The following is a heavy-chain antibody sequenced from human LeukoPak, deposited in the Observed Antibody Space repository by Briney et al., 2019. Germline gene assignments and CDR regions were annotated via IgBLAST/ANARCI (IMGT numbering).Heavy chain of an antibody. Sequence: SETLSLTCTVSGGSSSSSSYYWGWIRQPPGKGLEWIGSIYYSGSTYYNPSLKSRVTISVDTSKNQFSLKLRSVTAADTAVYYCARPEYSSGWYWGYNWFDPWGQGTLVPV. V-gene: IGHV4-39*01. CDR1: GGSSSSSSYY. CDR2: IYYSGST. CDR3: ARPEYSSGWYWGYNWFDP. D-gene: IGHD6-19*01. J-gene: IGHJ5*02.